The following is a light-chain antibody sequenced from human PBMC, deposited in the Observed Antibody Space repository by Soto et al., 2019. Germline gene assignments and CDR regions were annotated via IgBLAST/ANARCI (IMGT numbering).Light chain of an antibody. CDR3: AAWDDSLNGVV. V-gene: IGLV1-44*01. Sequence: QAVVTQPPSASGTPGQRVTISCSGSSSNIGRNTVNWYQQFSGTAPKLLIYSNNQRPSGVPDRFSGSKSGTSASLAISGLQSEDEADYYCAAWDDSLNGVVFGGGTQLTVL. CDR1: SSNIGRNT. CDR2: SNN. J-gene: IGLJ2*01.